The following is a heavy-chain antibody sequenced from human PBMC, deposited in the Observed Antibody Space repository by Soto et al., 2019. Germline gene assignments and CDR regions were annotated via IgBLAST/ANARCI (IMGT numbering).Heavy chain of an antibody. CDR1: GGTFSSYA. CDR2: ILPIFGTA. J-gene: IGHJ4*02. D-gene: IGHD5-18*01. V-gene: IGHV1-69*01. Sequence: QVQLVQSGAEVKKPGSSVKVSCKASGGTFSSYAISWVRQAPGQGLEWMGGILPIFGTANYAQKFQGRVTITADESTSTAYMELSSLRSEATAVYYCASGPSKPYSYGYYFDYWGQGTLVTVSS. CDR3: ASGPSKPYSYGYYFDY.